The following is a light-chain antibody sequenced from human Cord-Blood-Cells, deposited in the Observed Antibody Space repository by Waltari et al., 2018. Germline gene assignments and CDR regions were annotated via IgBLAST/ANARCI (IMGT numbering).Light chain of an antibody. CDR3: QQRSNWPFT. CDR1: QRVSSY. V-gene: IGKV3-11*01. J-gene: IGKJ3*01. Sequence: EIVLTQSPATLSLSPGERATLSCRASQRVSSYLAWYQQKPGQAPRLLIYDASNRATGIPARFSGSGSGTDFTLTISSLEPEDFAVYYCQQRSNWPFTFGPATKVEIK. CDR2: DAS.